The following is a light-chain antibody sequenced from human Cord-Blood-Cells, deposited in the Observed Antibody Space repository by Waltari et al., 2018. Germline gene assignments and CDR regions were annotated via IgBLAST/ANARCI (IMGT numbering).Light chain of an antibody. CDR2: EVS. J-gene: IGLJ3*02. V-gene: IGLV2-23*02. Sequence: QSALTQPASVSGSPGQSITISCTGTSSDVGRYNLVSWYQPHPGKAPKLMIYEVSKRPSGVSNRFSGSKSGNPASLTISGLQAEDEADYYCCSYAGSSTWVFGGGTKLTVL. CDR1: SSDVGRYNL. CDR3: CSYAGSSTWV.